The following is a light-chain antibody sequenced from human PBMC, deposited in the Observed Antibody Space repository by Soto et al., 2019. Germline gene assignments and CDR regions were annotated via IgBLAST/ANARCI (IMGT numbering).Light chain of an antibody. CDR1: SSDVGGYNY. Sequence: QSALTQPASVSGSPGQSITISCTGTSSDVGGYNYVSWYQHHPGKAPELMIYDVSNRPSGVSNRFSGSKSGNTASLTISGLQAEDEVDYYCSSYSSSSTHVVFGGGTKVTVL. CDR2: DVS. J-gene: IGLJ2*01. CDR3: SSYSSSSTHVV. V-gene: IGLV2-14*03.